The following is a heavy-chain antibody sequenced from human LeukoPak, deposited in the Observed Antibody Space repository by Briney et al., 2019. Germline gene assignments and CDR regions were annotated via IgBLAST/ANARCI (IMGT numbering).Heavy chain of an antibody. CDR3: VREDTPATANY. Sequence: GGSLRLSCAASGFTVSSNYMSWVRQAPGKGLEWVSVIYSGGSTYYADSVKGRFTISRDNSKNTLYLQMHSLRPGDTAVYYCVREDTPATANYWGQGTLVTISS. V-gene: IGHV3-53*01. CDR1: GFTVSSNY. D-gene: IGHD2-21*02. CDR2: IYSGGST. J-gene: IGHJ4*02.